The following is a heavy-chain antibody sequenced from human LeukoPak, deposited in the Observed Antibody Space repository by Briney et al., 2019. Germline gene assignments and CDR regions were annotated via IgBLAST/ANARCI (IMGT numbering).Heavy chain of an antibody. D-gene: IGHD6-6*01. Sequence: GGSLRLSCAASGFTFSNYAMTWVRQAPGKGLEWVSAISGSGGGTYYADSVKGRFTISRDNSKNTLYLQMNSLNAGDTAVYYCAKYFPVPGFWRSTSSCFDYWGQGTLVTVSS. J-gene: IGHJ4*02. CDR2: ISGSGGGT. V-gene: IGHV3-23*01. CDR3: AKYFPVPGFWRSTSSCFDY. CDR1: GFTFSNYA.